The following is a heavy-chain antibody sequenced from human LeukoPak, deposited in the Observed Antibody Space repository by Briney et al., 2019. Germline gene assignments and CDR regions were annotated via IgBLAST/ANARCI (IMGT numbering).Heavy chain of an antibody. J-gene: IGHJ6*02. Sequence: PSETLSLTCTVSGGSISTYYWSWIRQPPGKGLEWIGYIYYGGSTNYNPSLKSRVTISVDTSKNQFSLKLSSVTAADTAMYYCARDGRIAVAGFYYYYGMDVWGQGTTVTVPS. CDR3: ARDGRIAVAGFYYYYGMDV. D-gene: IGHD6-19*01. CDR1: GGSISTYY. CDR2: IYYGGST. V-gene: IGHV4-59*01.